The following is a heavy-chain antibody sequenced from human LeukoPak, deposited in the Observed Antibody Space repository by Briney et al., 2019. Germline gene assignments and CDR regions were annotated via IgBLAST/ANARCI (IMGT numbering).Heavy chain of an antibody. CDR1: GGSINNYY. CDR2: IYYSGST. CDR3: ARAGRAYCGGDCYLPNYYYYGMDV. J-gene: IGHJ6*02. Sequence: PSETLSLTCTVSGGSINNYYWSWIRQPPGKGLEWIGYIYYSGSTNYNPSLKSRVTISVDTSKNQFSLKLSSVTAADTAVYYCARAGRAYCGGDCYLPNYYYYGMDVWGQGTTVTVSS. V-gene: IGHV4-59*08. D-gene: IGHD2-21*02.